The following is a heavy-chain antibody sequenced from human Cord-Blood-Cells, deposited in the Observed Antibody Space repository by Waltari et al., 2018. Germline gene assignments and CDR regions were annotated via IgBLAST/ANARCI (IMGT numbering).Heavy chain of an antibody. CDR3: TRHWVTEYSGYDC. CDR2: IRSKANSYAT. V-gene: IGHV3-73*02. D-gene: IGHD5-12*01. CDR1: GFTFSGSA. J-gene: IGHJ4*02. Sequence: EVQLVESGGGLVQPGGSLKLSCAASGFTFSGSAMHWVRQASGKGLEWVGRIRSKANSYATAYAESVKGRLTISKDDSKNTAYLQMNSLKTEDTAVYYCTRHWVTEYSGYDCWGQGTLVTVSS.